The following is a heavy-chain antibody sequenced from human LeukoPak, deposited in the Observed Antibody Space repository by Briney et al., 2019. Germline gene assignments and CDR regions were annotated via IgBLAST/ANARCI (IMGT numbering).Heavy chain of an antibody. J-gene: IGHJ4*02. V-gene: IGHV3-21*05. CDR2: ISSSNTYT. D-gene: IGHD1-1*01. Sequence: PGGSLRLSCAASGFTFSTYSMNWVRQAPGKGLEWVSYISSSNTYTNYADSVKGRFTISRDNAKNSLYLQMDSLRVEDTAVYYCATTPLSGSLGSPTETYYFDYWGQGTLVTVSS. CDR1: GFTFSTYS. CDR3: ATTPLSGSLGSPTETYYFDY.